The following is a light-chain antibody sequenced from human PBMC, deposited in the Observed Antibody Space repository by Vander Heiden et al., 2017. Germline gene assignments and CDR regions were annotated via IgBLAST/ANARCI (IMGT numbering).Light chain of an antibody. V-gene: IGKV3-15*01. CDR3: QQYNNWPWT. CDR2: GAS. CDR1: QSVSSN. Sequence: EIVMTQSPAPLSVSPGERATLSCRASQSVSSNLAWYQQKPGQAPRLLIYGASTRATGIPARFSGSGSGTEFTLTISSLQSEDFAVYYCQQYNNWPWTFAQGTKVEIK. J-gene: IGKJ1*01.